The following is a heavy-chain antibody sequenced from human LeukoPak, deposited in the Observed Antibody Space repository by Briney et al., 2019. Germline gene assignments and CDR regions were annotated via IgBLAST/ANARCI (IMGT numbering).Heavy chain of an antibody. V-gene: IGHV1-69*04. CDR3: ARAGATTGASDY. CDR2: IIPILGIA. Sequence: GASVKVSCKAPGGTFSSYAISWVRQAPGQGLEWMGRIIPILGIANYAQKFQGRVTITADKSTSTAYMELSSLRSEDTAVYYCARAGATTGASDYWGQGTLVTVSS. J-gene: IGHJ4*02. D-gene: IGHD1-26*01. CDR1: GGTFSSYA.